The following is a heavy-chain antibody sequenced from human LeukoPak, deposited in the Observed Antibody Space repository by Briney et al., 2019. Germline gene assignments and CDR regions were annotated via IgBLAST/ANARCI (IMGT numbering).Heavy chain of an antibody. CDR3: ARGGGDAFDI. Sequence: PGGSLRLSCAASGFIFSNYAMQRVRQAPGMGLEWVAFVRYDGGNTYYADSVKGRFTISRDNSKNTMYLQMNGLRAEDTAVYYCARGGGDAFDIWGQGTIVTVSS. J-gene: IGHJ3*02. V-gene: IGHV3-30*02. CDR2: VRYDGGNT. CDR1: GFIFSNYA.